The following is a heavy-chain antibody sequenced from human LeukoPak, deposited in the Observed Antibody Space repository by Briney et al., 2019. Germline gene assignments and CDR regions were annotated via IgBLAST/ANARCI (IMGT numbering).Heavy chain of an antibody. J-gene: IGHJ4*02. CDR2: IKPDGSSK. CDR3: VRDVGDY. CDR1: GFTFSGYW. V-gene: IGHV3-7*01. Sequence: GGSLRLSCAASGFTFSGYWMAWVRQAPGKGLEWVANIKPDGSSKYYVDSVKGRFTISRDNAKNSLDLQMNGLRAEDTALYYCVRDVGDYWGQGTLVTVSS.